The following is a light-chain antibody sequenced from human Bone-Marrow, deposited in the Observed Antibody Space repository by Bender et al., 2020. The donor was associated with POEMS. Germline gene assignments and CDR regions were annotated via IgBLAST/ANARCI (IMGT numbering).Light chain of an antibody. CDR2: EVT. J-gene: IGLJ3*02. Sequence: QSALTQPPSVSGSPGQSVTISCTGTSSDVCYYIRVSWYPQTPCTAPKLLIFEVTNRPSGVPDRFCGSRSGNNSSLTISGLQAEDETDYCCKLFTNNNPWVFGGATRVRVL. CDR1: SSDVCYYIR. V-gene: IGLV2-18*01. CDR3: KLFTNNNPWV.